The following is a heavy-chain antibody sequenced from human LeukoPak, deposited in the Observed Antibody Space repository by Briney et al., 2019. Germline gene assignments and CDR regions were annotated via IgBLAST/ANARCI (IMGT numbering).Heavy chain of an antibody. Sequence: SETLSLTCSVSGGSISSDYWSWVRQPPGKELEWIRYISSSGRSDHNPSLKSRVTLSVDSSKNQFSLRLISVTAADTAVYHCARLSSSLNNWFDPWGQGILVTVSS. J-gene: IGHJ5*02. CDR2: ISSSGRS. CDR1: GGSISSDY. D-gene: IGHD6-13*01. V-gene: IGHV4-4*09. CDR3: ARLSSSLNNWFDP.